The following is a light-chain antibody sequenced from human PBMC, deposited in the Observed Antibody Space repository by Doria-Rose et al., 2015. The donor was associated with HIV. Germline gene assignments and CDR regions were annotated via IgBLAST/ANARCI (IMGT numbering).Light chain of an antibody. CDR2: DAS. Sequence: TQSPGTLSLSPGERATLSCRASQRVTSSYLAWYQQKPGQARRLLIYDASTRATGIPDRFSGSVSRTDFTLTISRLEPEDVAVYYCQQYGTSRGTFGQGTRLEIK. CDR3: QQYGTSRGT. V-gene: IGKV3-20*01. CDR1: QRVTSSY. J-gene: IGKJ5*01.